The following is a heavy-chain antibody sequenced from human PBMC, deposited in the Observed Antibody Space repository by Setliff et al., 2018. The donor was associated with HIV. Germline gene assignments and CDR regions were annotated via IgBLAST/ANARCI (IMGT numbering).Heavy chain of an antibody. Sequence: GGSLRLSCAASGFTFSSYWMHWVRQAPGKGLVWVSRINSDGSSTSYADSVKGRFTISRDNAKNTLYLQMNSLRAEDTAVYYCASEVYGDYGICDDAFDIWGQGTMVTVSS. CDR2: INSDGSST. CDR3: ASEVYGDYGICDDAFDI. CDR1: GFTFSSYW. V-gene: IGHV3-74*01. J-gene: IGHJ3*02. D-gene: IGHD4-17*01.